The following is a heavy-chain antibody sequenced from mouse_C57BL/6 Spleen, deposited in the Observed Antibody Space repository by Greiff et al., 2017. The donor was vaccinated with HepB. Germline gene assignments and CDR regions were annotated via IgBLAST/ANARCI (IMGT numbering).Heavy chain of an antibody. Sequence: QVQLKESGPELVKPGASVKISCKASGYAFSSSWMNWVKQRPGKGLEWIGRIYPGDGDTNYNGKFKGKATLTADKSSSTAYMQLSSLTSEDSAVYFCAKSFLLGGYFDVWGTGTTVTVSS. CDR1: GYAFSSSW. D-gene: IGHD2-10*01. J-gene: IGHJ1*03. V-gene: IGHV1-82*01. CDR2: IYPGDGDT. CDR3: AKSFLLGGYFDV.